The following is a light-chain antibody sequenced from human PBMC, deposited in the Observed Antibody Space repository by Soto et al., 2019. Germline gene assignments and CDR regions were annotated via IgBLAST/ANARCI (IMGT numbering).Light chain of an antibody. Sequence: QSALPQPPSVSGAPGQTVTISCTGSSSNIGAGYDVQWFHHFPGAAPQLLIYGNNNRPSGVPDRFSGSRSGSSASLAITGLQAEDEGDYYCQSYDSSLSGSYVFGTGTKVTVL. CDR1: SSNIGAGYD. CDR3: QSYDSSLSGSYV. V-gene: IGLV1-40*01. CDR2: GNN. J-gene: IGLJ1*01.